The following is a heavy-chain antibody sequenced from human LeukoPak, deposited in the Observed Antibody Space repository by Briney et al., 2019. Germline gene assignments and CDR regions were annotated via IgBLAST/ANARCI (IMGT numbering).Heavy chain of an antibody. V-gene: IGHV4-4*07. Sequence: NASETLSLTCTVSGGSISNYYWSWIRQPAGKGLEWIGRIYTSGSTNYNPSLKSRVTMSVDTSRNQFSLKLSSVTAADTAVYYCARAGYYYDSSGYYSFDYWGQGTLVTVSS. J-gene: IGHJ4*02. CDR3: ARAGYYYDSSGYYSFDY. CDR1: GGSISNYY. CDR2: IYTSGST. D-gene: IGHD3-22*01.